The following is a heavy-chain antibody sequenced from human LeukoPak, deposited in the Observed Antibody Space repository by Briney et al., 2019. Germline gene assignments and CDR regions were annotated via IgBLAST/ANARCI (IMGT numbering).Heavy chain of an antibody. Sequence: GRSLRLSCVASGFTFDSHAMSWVRQAPGKGLEWVSGISASGADTYYADSVKGRFTISRDNSKNMLYLQMNSLRADDTAAYYCARRQVGYTFGSPDCWGQGTLVTVSS. CDR2: ISASGADT. CDR3: ARRQVGYTFGSPDC. CDR1: GFTFDSHA. D-gene: IGHD3-16*01. J-gene: IGHJ4*02. V-gene: IGHV3-23*01.